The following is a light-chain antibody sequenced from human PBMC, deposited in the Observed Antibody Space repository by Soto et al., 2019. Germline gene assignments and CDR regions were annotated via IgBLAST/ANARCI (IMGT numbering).Light chain of an antibody. CDR2: EVS. CDR3: SSYTSSSTLGV. V-gene: IGLV2-14*01. J-gene: IGLJ1*01. Sequence: QSALTQPASVSGSPGRSVTISCTATTTDIDNYDCVSWYQQAPGTAPKLIIYEVSNRPSGVSNRFSGSKSGNTASLTISGLQAEDEADYHCSSYTSSSTLGVFGTGTKLTVL. CDR1: TTDIDNYDC.